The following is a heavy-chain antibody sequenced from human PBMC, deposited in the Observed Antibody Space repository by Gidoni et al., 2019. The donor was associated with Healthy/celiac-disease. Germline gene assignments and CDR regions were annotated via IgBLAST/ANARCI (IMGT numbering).Heavy chain of an antibody. Sequence: QVQLQESGPGLVKPSQTLSLTCTVSGGSISSGGYYWSWIRQHPGKGLEWIGYIYYSGSTYYNPSLKSRVTISVDTSKNQFSLKLSSVTAADTAVYYCARDRKSGGYYYYYMDVWGKGTTVTVSS. CDR1: GGSISSGGYY. CDR3: ARDRKSGGYYYYYMDV. J-gene: IGHJ6*03. CDR2: IYYSGST. V-gene: IGHV4-31*03. D-gene: IGHD3-10*01.